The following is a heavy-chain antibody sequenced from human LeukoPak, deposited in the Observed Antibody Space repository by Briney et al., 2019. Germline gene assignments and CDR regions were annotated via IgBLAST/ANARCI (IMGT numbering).Heavy chain of an antibody. CDR1: GFSLSTSGVG. J-gene: IGHJ5*02. D-gene: IGHD3-3*01. Sequence: VSGPTLVNPTQTLTLTCTFSGFSLSTSGVGVGWIRQPPGKALEWLALIYWNDDKRYSPSLKSRLTITKDTSKNQVVLTMTNMDHVDTATYYCAHRPIIWRFLEFYSQYNWFDPWGQGTLVTVSS. V-gene: IGHV2-5*01. CDR2: IYWNDDK. CDR3: AHRPIIWRFLEFYSQYNWFDP.